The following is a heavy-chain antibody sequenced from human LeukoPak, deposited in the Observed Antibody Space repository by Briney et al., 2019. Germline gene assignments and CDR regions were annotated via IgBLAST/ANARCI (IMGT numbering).Heavy chain of an antibody. CDR3: ARTSSTSCYDY. V-gene: IGHV1-46*01. Sequence: ASVKVSCKASGYTFTGYYMHWVRQAPGQGLEWMGIINPSGGSTSYAQKFQGRVTMTRDMSTSTVYMELSSLRSEDTAVYYCARTSSTSCYDYWGQGTLVTVSS. D-gene: IGHD2-2*01. J-gene: IGHJ4*02. CDR1: GYTFTGYY. CDR2: INPSGGST.